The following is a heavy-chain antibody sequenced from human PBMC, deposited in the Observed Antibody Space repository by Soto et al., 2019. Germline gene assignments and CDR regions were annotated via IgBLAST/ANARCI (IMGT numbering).Heavy chain of an antibody. V-gene: IGHV4-59*08. CDR1: GGSISSYY. CDR3: ARHGYYVPYWYFDL. D-gene: IGHD3-10*02. J-gene: IGHJ2*01. CDR2: IYYSGST. Sequence: QVQLQESGPGLVKPSETLSLTCTVSGGSISSYYWCWIRQPPGKGLEWIGYIYYSGSTNYNPSLKSRVTISVDTSKNQFSLKLSSVTAADTAVYYCARHGYYVPYWYFDLWGRGTLVTVSS.